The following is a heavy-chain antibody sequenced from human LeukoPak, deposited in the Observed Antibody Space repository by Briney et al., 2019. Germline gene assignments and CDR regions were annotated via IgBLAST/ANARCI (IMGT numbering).Heavy chain of an antibody. V-gene: IGHV1-2*02. CDR2: INPNSGGT. CDR3: ARDPCSGGTCYYFDY. D-gene: IGHD2-15*01. Sequence: ASVRVSCMASGYMFTAYYIHWGRQAPGQGLEWMRWINPNSGGTDYAQKFQGRVTMTRDTSITTAYMEMSRLRSDDTAVYYCARDPCSGGTCYYFDYWGQGTLVTVSS. J-gene: IGHJ4*02. CDR1: GYMFTAYY.